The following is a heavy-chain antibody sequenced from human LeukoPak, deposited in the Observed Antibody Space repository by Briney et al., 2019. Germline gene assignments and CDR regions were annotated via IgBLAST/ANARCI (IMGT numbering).Heavy chain of an antibody. D-gene: IGHD6-19*01. J-gene: IGHJ4*02. CDR2: IYHSGST. Sequence: SETLSLTCTVSAYSISSGYYWGWIRQPPGKGLEWIGTIYHSGSTNYNPSLKSRVTISVDKSKNQFSLKLSSVTAADTAVYYCARVHSSGALFDYWGQGTLVTVSS. CDR3: ARVHSSGALFDY. CDR1: AYSISSGYY. V-gene: IGHV4-38-2*02.